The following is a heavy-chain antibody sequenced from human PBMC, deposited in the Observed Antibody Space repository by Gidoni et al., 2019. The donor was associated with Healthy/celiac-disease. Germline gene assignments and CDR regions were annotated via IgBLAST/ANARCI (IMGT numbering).Heavy chain of an antibody. J-gene: IGHJ4*02. D-gene: IGHD5-18*01. V-gene: IGHV3-74*01. Sequence: DVQLVESVGGLVQPGGSLRLSCAASGFTFSSYWMHWVRQAPGKGLVWVASSNSDGSSTSYADSGKGRFTISRENAKNTLYLQMNSLRAEDTAVYYCACRGYSYGDVDYWGQGTLVTVSS. CDR3: ACRGYSYGDVDY. CDR1: GFTFSSYW. CDR2: SNSDGSST.